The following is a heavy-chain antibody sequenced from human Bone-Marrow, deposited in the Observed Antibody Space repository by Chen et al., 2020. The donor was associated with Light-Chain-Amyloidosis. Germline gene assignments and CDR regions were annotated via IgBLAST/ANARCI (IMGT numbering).Heavy chain of an antibody. CDR1: GYTFPNYW. Sequence: EVQLEQSGPEVKKPGESLKISCKGSGYTFPNYWIGWVRQMPGKGLEWMGVIYPDDSDARYSPSVEGQVTISADKSSTPAYLQWRGLKASDTAMYYCARRRDCYNFDYWGQGTLVTVSS. V-gene: IGHV5-51*01. J-gene: IGHJ4*02. CDR3: ARRRDCYNFDY. CDR2: IYPDDSDA. D-gene: IGHD2-21*01.